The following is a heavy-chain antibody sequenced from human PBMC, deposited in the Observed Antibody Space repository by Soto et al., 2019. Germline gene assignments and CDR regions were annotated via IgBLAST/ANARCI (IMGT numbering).Heavy chain of an antibody. CDR2: VSGSSSYI. CDR3: ARCMGFDGAGYAFFDS. CDR1: GFSFSGHT. V-gene: IGHV3-21*01. Sequence: EVQLVESGGGLVKPGGSLRLSCVASGFSFSGHTINWVRQAPGKGLEWVSSVSGSSSYIYYADSVKGRFTVSRDNAEKSLYLQMNSLGAEDTAIYYCARCMGFDGAGYAFFDSWGQGTLVTVSS. J-gene: IGHJ4*02. D-gene: IGHD3-10*01.